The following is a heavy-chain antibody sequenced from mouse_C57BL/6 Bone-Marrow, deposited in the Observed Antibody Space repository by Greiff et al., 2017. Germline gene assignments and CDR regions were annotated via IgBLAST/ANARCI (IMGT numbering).Heavy chain of an antibody. CDR3: ARDYDNLDY. CDR2: IDPSDSYT. Sequence: QVQLQQPGAELVMPGASVKLSCKASGYTFTSYWMHWVKQRPGQGLEWIGEIDPSDSYTNYNQKFKGKSTLTVDKSSSTAYMQLSSLTSEDSAVYYCARDYDNLDYWGQGTTLTVSS. J-gene: IGHJ2*01. CDR1: GYTFTSYW. V-gene: IGHV1-69*01. D-gene: IGHD2-4*01.